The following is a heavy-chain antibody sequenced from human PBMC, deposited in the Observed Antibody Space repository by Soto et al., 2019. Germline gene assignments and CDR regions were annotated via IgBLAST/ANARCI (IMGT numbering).Heavy chain of an antibody. CDR3: AREGSYSAYNFAHGIQLWSFDF. CDR1: ECSINTFC. J-gene: IGHJ4*02. CDR2: IFSSGST. V-gene: IGHV4-4*07. Sequence: PSATLSLTCSGSECSINTFCWSWVRQHAGKGLEWIGRIFSSGSTSFNRSLESRVAMSVDTSKNHFSLNLSSVTAADMAVYYCAREGSYSAYNFAHGIQLWSFDFWGQGAPVSVSS. D-gene: IGHD5-12*01.